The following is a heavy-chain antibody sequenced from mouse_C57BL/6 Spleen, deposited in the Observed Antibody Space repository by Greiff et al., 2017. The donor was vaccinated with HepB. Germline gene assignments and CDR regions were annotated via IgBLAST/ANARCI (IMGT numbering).Heavy chain of an antibody. V-gene: IGHV1-82*01. J-gene: IGHJ2*01. CDR2: IYPGDGDT. CDR1: GYAFSSSW. Sequence: QVQLQQSGPELVKPGASVKISCKASGYAFSSSWMNWVKQRPGKGLEWIGRIYPGDGDTNYNGKFKGKATLTADKSSSTAYMQLSSLTSEDSAVYFCARKGIYYDYDEGSFDYWGQGTTLTVSS. CDR3: ARKGIYYDYDEGSFDY. D-gene: IGHD2-4*01.